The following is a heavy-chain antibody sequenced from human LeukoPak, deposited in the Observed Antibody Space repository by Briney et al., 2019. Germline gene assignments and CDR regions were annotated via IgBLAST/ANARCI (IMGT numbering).Heavy chain of an antibody. CDR1: GYTFTSYY. D-gene: IGHD6-13*01. CDR3: ARELRSYSSSWYFDY. V-gene: IGHV1-2*04. Sequence: ASVKVSCKASGYTFTSYYMHWVRQAPGQGLEWMGWINPNSGGTNYAQKFQGWVTMTRDTSISTAYMELSRLRSDDTAVYYCARELRSYSSSWYFDYWGQGTLVTVSS. J-gene: IGHJ4*02. CDR2: INPNSGGT.